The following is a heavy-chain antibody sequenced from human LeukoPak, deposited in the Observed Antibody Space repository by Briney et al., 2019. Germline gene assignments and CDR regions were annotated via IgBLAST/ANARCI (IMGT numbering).Heavy chain of an antibody. J-gene: IGHJ4*02. Sequence: GASVTVSCKASGYTFTSYGITWVRQAPGQGLEWMGWISAYNGNTNYAQKLQGRVTMTTDTSTSTAYMELRSLRSDDTAIYYCAREDSDYGDYIRLDYWGQGTLVTVSP. CDR3: AREDSDYGDYIRLDY. CDR2: ISAYNGNT. V-gene: IGHV1-18*04. D-gene: IGHD4-17*01. CDR1: GYTFTSYG.